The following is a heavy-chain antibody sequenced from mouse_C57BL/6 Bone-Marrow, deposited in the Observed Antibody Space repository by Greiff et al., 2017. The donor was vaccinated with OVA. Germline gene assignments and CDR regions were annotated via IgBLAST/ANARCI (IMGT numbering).Heavy chain of an antibody. V-gene: IGHV5-4*01. CDR2: ISDGGSYT. CDR3: ARDSGTLYYGNYVFDY. D-gene: IGHD2-1*01. CDR1: GFTFSSYA. Sequence: EVHLVESGGGLVKPGGSLKLSCAASGFTFSSYALSWVRQTPEKRLEWVATISDGGSYTYYPDNVKGRFTISRDNAKNNLYLQMSHLKSEDTAMYYCARDSGTLYYGNYVFDYWGQGTTLTVSS. J-gene: IGHJ2*01.